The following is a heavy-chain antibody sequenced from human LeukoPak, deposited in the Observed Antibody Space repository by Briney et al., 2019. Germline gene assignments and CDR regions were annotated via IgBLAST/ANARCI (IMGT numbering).Heavy chain of an antibody. CDR2: IYYSGTS. J-gene: IGHJ4*02. CDR1: GGSIRSSH. V-gene: IGHV4-59*01. Sequence: SETLSLTCTVSGGSIRSSHWSWIRQPPGKGLEFIGYIYYSGTSNYNPSLKSRVTMSVDTSNNQFSLKLNSVTAADTAVYYCATMKAVRVNDFWSGYPDYWGQGTLVTVSS. CDR3: ATMKAVRVNDFWSGYPDY. D-gene: IGHD3-3*01.